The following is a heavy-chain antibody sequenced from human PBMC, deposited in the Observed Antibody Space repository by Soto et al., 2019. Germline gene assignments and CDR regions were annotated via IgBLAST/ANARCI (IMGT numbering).Heavy chain of an antibody. J-gene: IGHJ4*02. V-gene: IGHV3-23*01. D-gene: IGHD6-13*01. CDR2: ISGSGGST. CDR3: ASPHSSSWYYFDY. CDR1: GFTFSSYA. Sequence: GGSLRLSCAASGFTFSSYAMSWVRQAPGKGLEWVSAISGSGGSTFYADSVKGRFTISRDNSKNTLYLQMNSLRAEDTAVYYCASPHSSSWYYFDYWGQGTLVTVSS.